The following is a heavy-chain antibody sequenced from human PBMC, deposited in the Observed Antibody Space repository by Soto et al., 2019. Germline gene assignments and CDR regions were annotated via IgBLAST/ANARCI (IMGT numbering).Heavy chain of an antibody. CDR3: ARSSRLNSGSFGMDV. CDR2: MSSSSNYI. J-gene: IGHJ6*02. V-gene: IGHV3-21*01. Sequence: EVQLVESGGGLVEPGGSLRLSCAASGFTFSIYSMNWVRQAPGKGLEWVSSMSSSSNYIYYADSVKGRFTISRDNAKNSLFLQMNSLRAEDTAVYYCARSSRLNSGSFGMDVWGQGTTVTVSS. D-gene: IGHD1-26*01. CDR1: GFTFSIYS.